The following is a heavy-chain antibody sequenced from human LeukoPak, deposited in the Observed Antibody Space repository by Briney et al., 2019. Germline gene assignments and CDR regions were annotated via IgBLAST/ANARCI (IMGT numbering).Heavy chain of an antibody. V-gene: IGHV3-30*02. J-gene: IGHJ4*01. D-gene: IGHD3-10*01. CDR1: GFTFSTFG. CDR3: AKDQGVVGSYDY. Sequence: GGSLKLSCAASGFTFSTFGMNWVRQAPDKGLEWVAFIQYDDSIEYYADSVKGRFTISRDNSKNTLYLQMNSLRGDDTAVYYCAKDQGVVGSYDYWGHGTLVTVSS. CDR2: IQYDDSIE.